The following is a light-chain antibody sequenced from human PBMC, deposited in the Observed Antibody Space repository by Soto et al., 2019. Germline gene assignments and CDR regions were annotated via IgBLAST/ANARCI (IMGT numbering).Light chain of an antibody. V-gene: IGKV3-15*01. J-gene: IGKJ1*01. Sequence: EIVMTQSPATLSVSPGERATLSCRASQSVNRHLASYQQKPGQAPRLLIYGASTRDNGIPARFSGSGSGTDFTLTISSLQSEDFAVYYCEQYDSWPTFGQGTKVEIK. CDR3: EQYDSWPT. CDR1: QSVNRH. CDR2: GAS.